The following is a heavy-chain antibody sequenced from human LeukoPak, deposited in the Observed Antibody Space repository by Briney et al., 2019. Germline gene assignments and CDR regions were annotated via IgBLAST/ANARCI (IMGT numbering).Heavy chain of an antibody. CDR3: AKVLVPWTHALLFDS. Sequence: PGGSLRLSCAASGFTFSSYAMSWVRQAPGKGLEWVSVIGFSGGSTYYADSVKGRFTISRDNSKNTLYLQMNSQRAEDTAAYYCAKVLVPWTHALLFDSWGQGTLVTVSS. V-gene: IGHV3-23*01. D-gene: IGHD3-10*01. CDR1: GFTFSSYA. CDR2: IGFSGGST. J-gene: IGHJ4*02.